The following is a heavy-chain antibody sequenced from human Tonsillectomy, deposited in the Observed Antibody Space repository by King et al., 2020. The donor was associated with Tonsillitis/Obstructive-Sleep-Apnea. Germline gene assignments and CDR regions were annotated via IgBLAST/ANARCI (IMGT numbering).Heavy chain of an antibody. V-gene: IGHV3-15*01. D-gene: IGHD2-21*02. J-gene: IGHJ4*02. CDR1: GFTFSDAW. CDR3: TTGVCTN. Sequence: EVQLVESGGGLVKPGGSLRLSCAASGFTFSDAWMSWVRQAPGKGLGWVGHINSQTDGGTTNYAAPVKGRFTISRDDSKNTLYLQMNSLKTEDTAMYYATTGVCTNWGQGTLVTVSS. CDR2: INSQTDGGTT.